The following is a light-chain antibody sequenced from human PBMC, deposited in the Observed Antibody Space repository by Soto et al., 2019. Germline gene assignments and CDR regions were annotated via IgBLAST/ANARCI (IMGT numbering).Light chain of an antibody. CDR1: QSVSSR. J-gene: IGKJ3*01. CDR2: GAS. V-gene: IGKV3-15*01. Sequence: VMTQSPATPSVSPGERATHSCRASQSVSSRLAWYQQKPGQAPRLLIYGASTRATGIPARFSGSGSGTEFTLTISSLQSEDFAVYYCQHYNNWPTTFGPGTKVDI. CDR3: QHYNNWPTT.